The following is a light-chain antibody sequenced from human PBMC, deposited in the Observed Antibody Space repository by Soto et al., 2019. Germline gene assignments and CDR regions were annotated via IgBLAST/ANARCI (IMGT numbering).Light chain of an antibody. CDR2: RNN. Sequence: QSALTQPPSASGTSGQRVTISCSGSSSNIGSNYVYWYQQLPGTAPKLLIYRNNQRPSGVPDRFSGSKSGTSASLAISGLRSEDEADYYCAAWDDSLSAPVVFGGGTKVTVL. V-gene: IGLV1-47*01. J-gene: IGLJ2*01. CDR1: SSNIGSNY. CDR3: AAWDDSLSAPVV.